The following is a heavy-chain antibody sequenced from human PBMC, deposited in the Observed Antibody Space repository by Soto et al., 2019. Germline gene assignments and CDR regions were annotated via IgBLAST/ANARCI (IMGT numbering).Heavy chain of an antibody. Sequence: QVHLVESGGGVVQPGRSLRVSCAASGFTFSNYAMHWVRQAPGKGLEWVAVVSYDGSKQFYADSVEGRFTISRDSSKSTLYLHMDNLRDEDTAVYYCARDRVYYYDNSGYYNFDYWGHGTLVTVSS. J-gene: IGHJ4*01. CDR2: VSYDGSKQ. CDR3: ARDRVYYYDNSGYYNFDY. D-gene: IGHD3-22*01. CDR1: GFTFSNYA. V-gene: IGHV3-30-3*01.